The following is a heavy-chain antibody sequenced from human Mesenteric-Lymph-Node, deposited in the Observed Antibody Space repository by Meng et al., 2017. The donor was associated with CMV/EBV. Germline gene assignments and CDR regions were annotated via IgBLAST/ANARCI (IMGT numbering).Heavy chain of an antibody. CDR1: GYSFTTYG. Sequence: CKVSGYSFTTYGIGWVRQMPGKGLEWMGIIYPGDSDTRYSTSFQGQVTISADKSISTAYLQWSSLKASDTAMYYCARRSIVGVTIDYWGQGTLVTVSS. CDR3: ARRSIVGVTIDY. V-gene: IGHV5-51*01. CDR2: IYPGDSDT. D-gene: IGHD1-26*01. J-gene: IGHJ4*02.